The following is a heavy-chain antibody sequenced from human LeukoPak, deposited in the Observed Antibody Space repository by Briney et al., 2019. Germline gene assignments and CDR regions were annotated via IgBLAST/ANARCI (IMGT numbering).Heavy chain of an antibody. Sequence: ASVKVSCKASGYTFTGYYMHWVRQAPGQGLEWMGWISTYNGNTNYAQKLQGRVTMSTDTSTSTAYMELRSLRSDDTAVYYCARDPFGMAGTRSEDAFDIWGQGTMVTVSS. CDR2: ISTYNGNT. J-gene: IGHJ3*02. V-gene: IGHV1-18*04. CDR3: ARDPFGMAGTRSEDAFDI. CDR1: GYTFTGYY. D-gene: IGHD6-19*01.